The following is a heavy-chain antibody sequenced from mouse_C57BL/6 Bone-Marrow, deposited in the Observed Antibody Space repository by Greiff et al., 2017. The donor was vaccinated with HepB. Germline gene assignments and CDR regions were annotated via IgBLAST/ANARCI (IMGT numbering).Heavy chain of an antibody. D-gene: IGHD1-1*01. J-gene: IGHJ1*03. CDR3: ARGDGIYYYGISWEWYFDV. CDR1: GYTFTSYW. V-gene: IGHV1-52*01. Sequence: QVQLQQPGAELVRPGSSVKLSCKASGYTFTSYWMHWVKQRPIQGLEWIGNIDPSDSETHYNQKFKDKATLTVDKSSSTAYMQLSSLTSEDSAVYYCARGDGIYYYGISWEWYFDVWGTGTTVTVSS. CDR2: IDPSDSET.